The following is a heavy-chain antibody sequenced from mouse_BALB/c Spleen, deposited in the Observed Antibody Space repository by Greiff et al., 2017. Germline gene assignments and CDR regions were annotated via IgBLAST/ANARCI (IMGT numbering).Heavy chain of an antibody. V-gene: IGHV3-6*02. J-gene: IGHJ2*01. CDR3: AREGDRYEDY. CDR2: ISYDGSN. Sequence: EVQLVESGPGLVKPSQSLSLTCSVTGYSITSGYYWNWIRQFPGNKLEWMGYISYDGSNNYNPSLKNRISITRDTSKNQFFLKLNSVTTEDTATYYCAREGDRYEDYWGQGTTLTVSS. CDR1: GYSITSGYY. D-gene: IGHD2-14*01.